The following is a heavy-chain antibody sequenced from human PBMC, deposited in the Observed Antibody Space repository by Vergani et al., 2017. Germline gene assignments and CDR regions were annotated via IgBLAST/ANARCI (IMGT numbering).Heavy chain of an antibody. J-gene: IGHJ4*02. CDR1: GFRFSDYG. CDR2: ISYDGDTT. Sequence: QVQLVESGGGEVQPGRSLILSCAVSGFRFSDYGMHWVRQAPGRGLEWVALISYDGDTTYYEDSVKGRFTISRDNSKNTLFLQMHSLRVEDTALYYCAKXPLNITTPDRGDFWGQGSLVTVSS. CDR3: AKXPLNITTPDRGDF. D-gene: IGHD1-1*01. V-gene: IGHV3-30*18.